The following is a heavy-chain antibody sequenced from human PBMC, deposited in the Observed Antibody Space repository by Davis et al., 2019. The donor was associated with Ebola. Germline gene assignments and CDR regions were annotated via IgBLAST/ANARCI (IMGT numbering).Heavy chain of an antibody. CDR3: AKDDFGYCSSTSCYNPNWFDP. J-gene: IGHJ5*02. CDR2: ISGSGGST. CDR1: GFTFSSYA. Sequence: PGGSLRLSCAASGFTFSSYAMSWVRQAPGKGLEWVSAISGSGGSTYYADSVKGRFTISRDNSKNTLYLQMNSRRAEDTAVYYCAKDDFGYCSSTSCYNPNWFDPWGQGTLVTVSS. D-gene: IGHD2-2*02. V-gene: IGHV3-23*01.